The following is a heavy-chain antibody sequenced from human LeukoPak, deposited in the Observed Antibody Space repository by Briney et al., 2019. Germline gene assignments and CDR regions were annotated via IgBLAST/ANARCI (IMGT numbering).Heavy chain of an antibody. CDR1: GFTFSSYA. V-gene: IGHV3-30-3*01. CDR3: ARDRYYYDSSGPLFFDY. D-gene: IGHD3-22*01. Sequence: GGSLRLSCAASGFTFSSYAMHWVRQAPRKGREWVAVISYDGSNKYYADSVKGRFTISRDNSKNTLYLQMNSMRAEDTAVYYCARDRYYYDSSGPLFFDYWGQGTLVTVSS. J-gene: IGHJ4*02. CDR2: ISYDGSNK.